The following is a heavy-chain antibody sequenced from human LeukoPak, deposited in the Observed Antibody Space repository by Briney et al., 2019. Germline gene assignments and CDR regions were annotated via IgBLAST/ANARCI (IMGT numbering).Heavy chain of an antibody. CDR3: ARIKNPGGYYYYYMDV. CDR2: ISSSGSTI. Sequence: GGSLRLSCAASGFTFSSYEMNWVRQAPGKGLEWVSYISSSGSTIYYADSVKGRFTISRDNAKNSLYLQMNSLRAEDTALYYCARIKNPGGYYYYYMDVWGKGTTVTVSS. D-gene: IGHD1-26*01. CDR1: GFTFSSYE. V-gene: IGHV3-48*03. J-gene: IGHJ6*03.